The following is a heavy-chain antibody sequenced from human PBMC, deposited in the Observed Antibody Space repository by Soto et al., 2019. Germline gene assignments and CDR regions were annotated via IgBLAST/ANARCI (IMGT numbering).Heavy chain of an antibody. Sequence: PSETLSLTCSVSGDSISSYYWSWIRQPPGKGLEWIGYIYYSGSTNYNPSFKSRVTISVDTSKNQFSLKLSSVTAADTAVYYCASGRGGSSWNDAFDIWGQGTMVTVSS. CDR1: GDSISSYY. CDR3: ASGRGGSSWNDAFDI. J-gene: IGHJ3*02. CDR2: IYYSGST. V-gene: IGHV4-59*08. D-gene: IGHD6-13*01.